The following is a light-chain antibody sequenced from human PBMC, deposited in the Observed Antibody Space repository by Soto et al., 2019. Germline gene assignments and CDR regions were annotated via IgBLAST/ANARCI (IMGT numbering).Light chain of an antibody. CDR2: GGS. CDR1: SSDVGRYNF. CDR3: CSYAGSTNLYV. Sequence: QSVLTQPASVSWPPGQSITISCTGTSSDVGRYNFVSWYQQHPGKAPKLMIYGGSERPSGVSDRFSGSKSGNTASLAIFGFQPEDEADYYCCSYAGSTNLYVFGSGTKVTVL. J-gene: IGLJ1*01. V-gene: IGLV2-23*01.